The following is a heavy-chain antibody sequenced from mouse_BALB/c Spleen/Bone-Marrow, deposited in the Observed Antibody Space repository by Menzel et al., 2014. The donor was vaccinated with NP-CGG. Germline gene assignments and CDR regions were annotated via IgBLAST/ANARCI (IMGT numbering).Heavy chain of an antibody. J-gene: IGHJ4*01. CDR3: ARRGYYAMDY. CDR1: GFDFRRYW. V-gene: IGHV4-1*02. Sequence: EVKLVESGGGLVQPGGSLKLSCAASGFDFRRYWMSWVRQAPGKGLEWIGEINPDSTTIYYTPSLKDKFIISRDNAKNTLYLQMSKVRSEDTALYYCARRGYYAMDYWGQGTSVTVSS. CDR2: INPDSTTI.